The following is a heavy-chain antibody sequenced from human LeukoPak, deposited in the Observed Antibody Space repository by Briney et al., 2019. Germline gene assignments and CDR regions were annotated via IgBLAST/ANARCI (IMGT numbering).Heavy chain of an antibody. Sequence: ASVKVSCKASGGTFSSYAVSWVRQAPGQGLEWMGGIIPIFGTANYAQKFQGRVTMTTDTSTSTAYMELRSLRSDDTAVYYCARDVTMKVVVPIPLFDYWGQGTLVTVSS. CDR1: GGTFSSYA. CDR2: IIPIFGTA. J-gene: IGHJ4*02. V-gene: IGHV1-69*05. CDR3: ARDVTMKVVVPIPLFDY. D-gene: IGHD3-22*01.